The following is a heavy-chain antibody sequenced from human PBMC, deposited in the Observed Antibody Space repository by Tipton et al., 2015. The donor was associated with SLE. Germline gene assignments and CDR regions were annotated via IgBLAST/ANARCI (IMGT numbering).Heavy chain of an antibody. Sequence: TLSLTYTVSGGSISSDHWIWIRQPPGKGLEWIGYISDGGGTNYNPSLKSRVTISVDPAKNQFSLRLTSVTAADTAVYYCARDVGGYNTGWFPYYFDYWGQGTLVTVSS. V-gene: IGHV4-59*12. D-gene: IGHD2-8*02. CDR3: ARDVGGYNTGWFPYYFDY. CDR1: GGSISSDH. CDR2: ISDGGGT. J-gene: IGHJ4*02.